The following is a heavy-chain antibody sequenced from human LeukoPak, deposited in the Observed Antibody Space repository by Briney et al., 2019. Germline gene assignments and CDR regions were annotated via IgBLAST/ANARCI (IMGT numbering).Heavy chain of an antibody. J-gene: IGHJ4*02. D-gene: IGHD5-18*01. Sequence: GRSLTLSYTASGLTFRSYGMHLVRQAPGKGLEWVAFIRYDGSIQYYAHSVKDRFTISRDNSNNTLYLQRNTLRGDDTAVYFCAKGYGESHFDSWGQGTLVTVSS. CDR1: GLTFRSYG. CDR3: AKGYGESHFDS. V-gene: IGHV3-30*02. CDR2: IRYDGSIQ.